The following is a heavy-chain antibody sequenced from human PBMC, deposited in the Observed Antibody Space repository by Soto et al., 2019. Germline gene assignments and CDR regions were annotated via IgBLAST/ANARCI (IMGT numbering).Heavy chain of an antibody. J-gene: IGHJ4*02. CDR3: VKDINLGSYYGSGSYYNDY. V-gene: IGHV3-64D*08. CDR2: ISSNGGST. D-gene: IGHD3-10*01. Sequence: SQIVSWSASGFTFICYAMHWVRRTPGKGLEYVSAISSNGGSTYYAESEKGRFTISRDNSKNTLYIQMSSLRAEDTAVYYCVKDINLGSYYGSGSYYNDYWGQGTLVTVSS. CDR1: GFTFICYA.